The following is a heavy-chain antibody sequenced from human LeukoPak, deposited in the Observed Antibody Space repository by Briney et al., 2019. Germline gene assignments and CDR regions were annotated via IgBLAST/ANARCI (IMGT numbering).Heavy chain of an antibody. V-gene: IGHV3-21*01. D-gene: IGHD4-17*01. Sequence: PGGSLRLSCTASGFTFRSYTINWVRQAPGKGLEWVSSITTSSHYIYYAASVKGRFTISRDNAKNSLYLQMNSLRAEDTAVYYCARQAPYGASTPDAFDIWGQGTMVTVPS. CDR2: ITTSSHYI. CDR1: GFTFRSYT. J-gene: IGHJ3*02. CDR3: ARQAPYGASTPDAFDI.